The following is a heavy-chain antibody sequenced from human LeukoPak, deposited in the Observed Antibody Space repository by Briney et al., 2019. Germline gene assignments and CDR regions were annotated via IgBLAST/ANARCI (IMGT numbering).Heavy chain of an antibody. Sequence: GGSLRLSCAASGFSFSSYAMSWVRQAPGKGLEWVSGISGSGGSTYYADSVKGRFTISRDNAKNSLYLQMNSLRAEDTAVYYCARDLGSSGWYLNWFDPWGQGTLVTVSS. D-gene: IGHD6-19*01. J-gene: IGHJ5*02. CDR1: GFSFSSYA. CDR3: ARDLGSSGWYLNWFDP. CDR2: ISGSGGST. V-gene: IGHV3-23*01.